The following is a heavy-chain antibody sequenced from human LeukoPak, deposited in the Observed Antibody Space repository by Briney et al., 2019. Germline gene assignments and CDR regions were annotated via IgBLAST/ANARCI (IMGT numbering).Heavy chain of an antibody. CDR3: ARDRYYDSGSYYN. D-gene: IGHD3-10*01. J-gene: IGHJ4*02. CDR1: GGSISSSSYY. Sequence: SETLSLTCTVSGGSISSSSYYWGWIRQPPGKGLEWIGYISYSGTTNYNPSLKSRVTISVDTSKNQFSLKLSSVTAADTAVYYCARDRYYDSGSYYNWGQGTLVTVSS. CDR2: ISYSGTT. V-gene: IGHV4-61*01.